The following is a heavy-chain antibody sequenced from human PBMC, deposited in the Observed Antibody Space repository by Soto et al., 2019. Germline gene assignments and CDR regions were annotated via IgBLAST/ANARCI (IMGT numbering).Heavy chain of an antibody. CDR3: AKGYSSSWFYFDY. V-gene: IGHV3-23*01. CDR1: SFTFSNYA. CDR2: ISGSGAST. J-gene: IGHJ4*02. Sequence: EVQLLESGGGLVQPGESLRLSCAASSFTFSNYAMSWVRQAPGKGLEWVSGISGSGASTYYADSVKGRFTISRDNSKNTLSLQMNSLRAEDTAVYYCAKGYSSSWFYFDYWGQGTLVTVSS. D-gene: IGHD6-13*01.